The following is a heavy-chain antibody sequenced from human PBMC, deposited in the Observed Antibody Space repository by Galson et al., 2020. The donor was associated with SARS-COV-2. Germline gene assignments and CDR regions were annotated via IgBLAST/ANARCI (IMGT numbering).Heavy chain of an antibody. V-gene: IGHV3-48*01. J-gene: IGHJ4*02. D-gene: IGHD3-22*01. CDR3: ARFRPYYYDSSGYRYYFDY. CDR2: ISSSSSTI. CDR1: GFTFSSYS. Sequence: PGGSLRLSCAASGFTFSSYSMNWVRQAPGKGLEWVSYISSSSSTIYYADSVKGRFTISRDNAKNSLYLQMNSLRAEDTAVYYCARFRPYYYDSSGYRYYFDYWGQGTLVTVSS.